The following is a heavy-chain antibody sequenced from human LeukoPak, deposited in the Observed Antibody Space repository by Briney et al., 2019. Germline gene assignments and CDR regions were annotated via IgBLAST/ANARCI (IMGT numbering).Heavy chain of an antibody. Sequence: GGSLRLSCAASGFTFSSYAMSWVRQAPGKGLEWVSAISGSGGSTYYADSVKGRFTISRDNSKNTLYLQMNSLRAEDTAVYYCAKSPISVTTFSVSSWGQGTLVTVSS. V-gene: IGHV3-23*01. D-gene: IGHD4-17*01. J-gene: IGHJ4*02. CDR1: GFTFSSYA. CDR3: AKSPISVTTFSVSS. CDR2: ISGSGGST.